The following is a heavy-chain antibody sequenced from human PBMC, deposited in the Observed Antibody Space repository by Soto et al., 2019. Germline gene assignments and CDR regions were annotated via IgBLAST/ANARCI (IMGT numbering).Heavy chain of an antibody. Sequence: SVKVSCKASGDTFSSYAISWARQAPGVGLEWMGGIIPIFGTENYAQKFKGRVTITADESTSTAYIELSGLRSENKVVFNCSSGTLSAADDYNNSDSYYWGQGTVVTVSS. J-gene: IGHJ4*02. D-gene: IGHD4-4*01. V-gene: IGHV1-69*13. CDR3: SSGTLSAADDYNNSDSYY. CDR2: IIPIFGTE. CDR1: GDTFSSYA.